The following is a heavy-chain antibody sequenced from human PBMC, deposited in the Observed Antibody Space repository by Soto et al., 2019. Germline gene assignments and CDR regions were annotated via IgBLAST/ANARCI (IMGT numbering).Heavy chain of an antibody. Sequence: SETLSLTCAVSGGSISSSNWWSWVRQPPGKGLEWIGEIYHSGSTNYNPSLESRVTISVDTSKNQFSLKLSSVTAADTAVYYCARHDWAKPFDYWGQGTLVTVSS. CDR3: ARHDWAKPFDY. CDR1: GGSISSSNW. CDR2: IYHSGST. D-gene: IGHD3-9*01. V-gene: IGHV4-4*02. J-gene: IGHJ4*02.